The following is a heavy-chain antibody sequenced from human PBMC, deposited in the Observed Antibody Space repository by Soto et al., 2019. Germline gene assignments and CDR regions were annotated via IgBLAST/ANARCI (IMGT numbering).Heavy chain of an antibody. CDR2: ITSSSGHI. CDR1: GFTLTTYT. D-gene: IGHD3-10*01. CDR3: VRERGLSSFYGMDV. Sequence: GGSLRLSCEASGFTLTTYTMKWVRQASGKGLEWVSSITSSSGHIYYAGSVKGRFTISRDNARNSLYLQMNSLRAEDTAVYYCVRERGLSSFYGMDVWGQGTTVTVSS. V-gene: IGHV3-21*01. J-gene: IGHJ6*02.